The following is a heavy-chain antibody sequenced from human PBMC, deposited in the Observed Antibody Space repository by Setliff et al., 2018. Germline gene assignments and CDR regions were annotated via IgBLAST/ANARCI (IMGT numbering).Heavy chain of an antibody. CDR3: GRAGKPYAIDV. Sequence: GASVKVSCKTSGYHLTSYGVTWVRQAPGQGLDWVGWISPYNGHTNYVQKLQGRVTMTTDTSTNTAHMELNSLRVDDTAVYYCGRAGKPYAIDVWGQGAMVTVSS. CDR1: GYHLTSYG. J-gene: IGHJ3*01. V-gene: IGHV1-18*01. CDR2: ISPYNGHT.